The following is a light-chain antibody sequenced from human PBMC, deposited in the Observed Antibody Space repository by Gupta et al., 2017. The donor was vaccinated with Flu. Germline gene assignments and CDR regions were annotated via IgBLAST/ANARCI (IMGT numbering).Light chain of an antibody. J-gene: IGKJ4*01. CDR1: QSFTSW. CDR3: QQYDSYPLT. CDR2: KAS. Sequence: DIQMTQSPSTLSASVGDRVTITCRASQSFTSWLAWYQQKPGKAPKLLIYKASSLESGVPSRFSGSGSGTEFTLTISSLQPDDFATYYCQQYDSYPLTFGGGTKVEIK. V-gene: IGKV1-5*03.